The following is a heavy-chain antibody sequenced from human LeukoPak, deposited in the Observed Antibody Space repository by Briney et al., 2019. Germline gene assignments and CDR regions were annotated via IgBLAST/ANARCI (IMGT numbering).Heavy chain of an antibody. V-gene: IGHV1-46*01. D-gene: IGHD2-8*01. J-gene: IGHJ4*02. Sequence: ASVKVSCKASGYTFTSYYMHWVRQAPGQGLEWMGIINPSGGSTSYAQKFQGRVTMTRDTSTSTVYMELSSLRSEDTAVHYCARYEGAYYFDYWGQGTLVTVSS. CDR3: ARYEGAYYFDY. CDR2: INPSGGST. CDR1: GYTFTSYY.